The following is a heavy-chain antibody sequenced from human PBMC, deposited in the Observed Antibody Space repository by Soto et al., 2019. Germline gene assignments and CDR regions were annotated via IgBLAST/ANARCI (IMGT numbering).Heavy chain of an antibody. Sequence: ASVKVSCKASGGTFSSYAISWVRQAPGQGLEWMGGIIPIFGTANYAQKFQGRVTITADKSTSTAYMELSSLRSEDTAVYYCATAEYYDFWSGYYTPYGMDVWGQGTTVTVSS. D-gene: IGHD3-3*01. CDR1: GGTFSSYA. J-gene: IGHJ6*02. CDR3: ATAEYYDFWSGYYTPYGMDV. V-gene: IGHV1-69*06. CDR2: IIPIFGTA.